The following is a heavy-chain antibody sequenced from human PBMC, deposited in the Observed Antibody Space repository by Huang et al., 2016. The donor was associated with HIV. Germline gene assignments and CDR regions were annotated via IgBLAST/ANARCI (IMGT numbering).Heavy chain of an antibody. J-gene: IGHJ4*02. D-gene: IGHD6-6*01. CDR2: SFPDDSDT. CDR1: GYSFSSYW. CDR3: ARRFSSSSGYFDY. V-gene: IGHV5-51*01. Sequence: VQLVQSGAEVKKPGESLKISCKGYGYSFSSYWSACVRQMPGKGLEWMGISFPDDSDTTYSPSFEGQVTISADKSIGTAYLQWSSLKASDTAMYYCARRFSSSSGYFDYWGQGSLVTVSS.